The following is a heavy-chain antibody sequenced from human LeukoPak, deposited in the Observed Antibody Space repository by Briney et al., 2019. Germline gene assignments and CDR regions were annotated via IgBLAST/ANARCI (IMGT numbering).Heavy chain of an antibody. CDR3: ARDLGDAFDI. J-gene: IGHJ3*02. D-gene: IGHD7-27*01. V-gene: IGHV3-66*02. CDR1: GFTVSSNY. Sequence: PGGSLSLSCAASGFTVSSNYMSWVRRAPGEGLEWVSVIYSGGSTYYADSVKGRFTISRDNSKNTLYLQMNSLRAEDTAVYYCARDLGDAFDIWGQGTMVTVSS. CDR2: IYSGGST.